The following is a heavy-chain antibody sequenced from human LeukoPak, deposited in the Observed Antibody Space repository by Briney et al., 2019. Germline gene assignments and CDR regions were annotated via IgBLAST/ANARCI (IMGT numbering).Heavy chain of an antibody. CDR2: IYYTGST. Sequence: SETLSLTCSVSGGSISSLYWSWIRQPPAKGLEWTGYIYYTGSTNYNPSLKSRVTMFVDMSKNQFSLRLSSVTAADTAVYYCARHRAYSSASPFDYWGQGTLVTVSS. CDR1: GGSISSLY. CDR3: ARHRAYSSASPFDY. J-gene: IGHJ4*02. D-gene: IGHD6-6*01. V-gene: IGHV4-59*08.